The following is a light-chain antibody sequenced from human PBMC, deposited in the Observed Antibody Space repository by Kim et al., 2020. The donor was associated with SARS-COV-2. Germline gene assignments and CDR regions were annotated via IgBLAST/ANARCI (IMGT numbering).Light chain of an antibody. CDR2: EVS. CDR3: SSYADSNNLV. J-gene: IGLJ2*01. Sequence: GRAVTISYTGTSSDVGGYNFVSWYQQHPGKAPKLMIYEVSKRPSGVPDRFSGSKSGNTASLTVSGLQAEDEADYYCSSYADSNNLVFGGGTQLTVL. CDR1: SSDVGGYNF. V-gene: IGLV2-8*01.